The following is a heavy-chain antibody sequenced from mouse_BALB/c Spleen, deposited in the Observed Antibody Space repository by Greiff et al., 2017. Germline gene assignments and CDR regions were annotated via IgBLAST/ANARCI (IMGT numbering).Heavy chain of an antibody. Sequence: VQLKQSGAELVKPGASVKLSCTASGFNIKDTYMHWVKQRPEQGLEWIGRIDPANGNTKYDPKFQGKATITADTSSNTAYLQLSSLTSEDTAVYYCAKGVSFDYWGQGTTLTVSS. V-gene: IGHV14-3*02. J-gene: IGHJ2*01. D-gene: IGHD3-3*01. CDR3: AKGVSFDY. CDR2: IDPANGNT. CDR1: GFNIKDTY.